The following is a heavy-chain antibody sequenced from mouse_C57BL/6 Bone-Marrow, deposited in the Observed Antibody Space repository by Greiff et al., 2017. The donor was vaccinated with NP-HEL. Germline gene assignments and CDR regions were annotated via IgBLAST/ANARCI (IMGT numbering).Heavy chain of an antibody. Sequence: QVQLQQPGAELVMPGASVKLSCKASGYTFTSYWMHWVKQRPGQGLEWIGEIDPSDSYTNYNQKFKGKSTLTVDKSSSTAYMQLSSLTSEDSAVYDCAREGYYYGSSAWFAYWGQGTLVTVSA. V-gene: IGHV1-69*01. CDR2: IDPSDSYT. D-gene: IGHD1-1*01. J-gene: IGHJ3*01. CDR1: GYTFTSYW. CDR3: AREGYYYGSSAWFAY.